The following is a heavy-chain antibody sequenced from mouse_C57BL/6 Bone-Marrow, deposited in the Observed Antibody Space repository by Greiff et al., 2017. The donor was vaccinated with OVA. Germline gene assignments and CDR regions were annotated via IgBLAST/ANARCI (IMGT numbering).Heavy chain of an antibody. CDR1: GFTFSDYG. D-gene: IGHD2-5*01. V-gene: IGHV5-17*01. CDR2: ISSGSSTI. J-gene: IGHJ2*01. Sequence: EVHLVESGGGLVKPGGSLKLSCAASGFTFSDYGMHWVRQAPEKGLEWVAYISSGSSTIYYADTVKGRFTISRDNAKNTLFLQMTSLRSEDTAMYYCARNGDSNYYFDYWGQGTTLTVSS. CDR3: ARNGDSNYYFDY.